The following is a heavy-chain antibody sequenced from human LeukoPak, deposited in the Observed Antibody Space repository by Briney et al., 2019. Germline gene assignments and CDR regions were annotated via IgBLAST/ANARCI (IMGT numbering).Heavy chain of an antibody. CDR1: GFTFDDYA. J-gene: IGHJ4*02. D-gene: IGHD2-15*01. CDR2: ISWNSGFL. Sequence: GGSLRLSCAASGFTFDDYAMHWVRQPPGKGLEWVSGISWNSGFLGYADSVKGRFTISRDNAKNSLYLQMNSLRAEDTAFYYCAKASGDCSGGSCYSYFAYWGQGTLVTVSS. CDR3: AKASGDCSGGSCYSYFAY. V-gene: IGHV3-9*01.